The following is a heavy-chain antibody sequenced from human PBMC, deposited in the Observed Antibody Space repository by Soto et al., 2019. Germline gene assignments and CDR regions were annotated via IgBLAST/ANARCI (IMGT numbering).Heavy chain of an antibody. J-gene: IGHJ5*02. CDR1: GGSVSGYY. CDR3: ARGLPVVVTAIPKNWFDP. V-gene: IGHV4-34*01. CDR2: INHSGST. D-gene: IGHD2-21*02. Sequence: SETLSLTGVVYGGSVSGYYRSWISQPPGKGMEWIGEINHSGSTNYNPSLKSRVTISVDTSKNQFSLKLSSVTAADTAVYYCARGLPVVVTAIPKNWFDPWGQGTLVTVSS.